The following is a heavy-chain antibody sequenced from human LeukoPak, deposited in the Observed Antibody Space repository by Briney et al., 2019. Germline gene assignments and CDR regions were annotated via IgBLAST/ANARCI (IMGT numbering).Heavy chain of an antibody. J-gene: IGHJ4*02. CDR1: GFTSINYA. CDR3: AKGAYDYIEMGYFDS. D-gene: IGHD5-12*01. V-gene: IGHV3-23*01. CDR2: LIGSSGST. Sequence: GGFLRLSCAASGFTSINYAMNWVRQAPGKGLEWVSVLIGSSGSTYYADSVKGRFTISRATSKNTVFLQMNILRADDTAIYYCAKGAYDYIEMGYFDSWGQGSLVTVSS.